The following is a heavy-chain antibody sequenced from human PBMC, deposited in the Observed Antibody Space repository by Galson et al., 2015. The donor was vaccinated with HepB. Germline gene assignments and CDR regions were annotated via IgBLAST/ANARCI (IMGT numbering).Heavy chain of an antibody. CDR2: ISYDGSNK. CDR1: GFTFSSYG. V-gene: IGHV3-30*18. Sequence: SLRLSCAASGFTFSSYGMHWVRQAPGKGLEWVAVISYDGSNKYYADSVKGRFTVSRDNSKNTLYLQMNSLRAEDTAVYNCAKVEDGSSPFDYWGQGTLVTVSS. D-gene: IGHD6-6*01. CDR3: AKVEDGSSPFDY. J-gene: IGHJ4*02.